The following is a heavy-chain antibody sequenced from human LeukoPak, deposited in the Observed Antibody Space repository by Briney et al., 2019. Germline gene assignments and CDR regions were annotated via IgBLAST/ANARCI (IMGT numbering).Heavy chain of an antibody. Sequence: GGSLRLSCAASGFTFSSFTMNWVRQAPGKGLEWVSSISSTSTYIHYADSVKGRFTISRDNAKNSLYLQMNSLRAEDTAVYYCARVVGATHFDYWGQGTLVTVSS. CDR1: GFTFSSFT. CDR2: ISSTSTYI. CDR3: ARVVGATHFDY. J-gene: IGHJ4*02. V-gene: IGHV3-21*01. D-gene: IGHD1-26*01.